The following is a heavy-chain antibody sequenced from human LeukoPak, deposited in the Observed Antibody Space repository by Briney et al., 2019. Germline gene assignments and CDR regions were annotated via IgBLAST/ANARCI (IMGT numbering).Heavy chain of an antibody. CDR3: ARSKNAFDI. CDR2: ISYDGSNK. Sequence: GGSLRLSCAASGFTFSSYAMHWVRQAPGKGPEWVAVISYDGSNKYYADSVKGRFTISRDNSKNTLYLQMNSLRAEDTAVYYCARSKNAFDIWGQGTMVTVSS. V-gene: IGHV3-30-3*01. J-gene: IGHJ3*02. CDR1: GFTFSSYA.